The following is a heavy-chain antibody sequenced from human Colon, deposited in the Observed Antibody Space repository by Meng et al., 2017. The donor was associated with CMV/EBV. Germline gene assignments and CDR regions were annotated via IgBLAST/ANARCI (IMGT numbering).Heavy chain of an antibody. J-gene: IGHJ4*02. Sequence: GESLKISCAASGFSFTDYAMSWVRQAPGKGLEWVAFIRYDGSDKYYVDSVKGRFTISRDNSKNTLYLQMNSLRAEDTAVYYCAKYSSSSLSFESWGQGTLVTVSS. CDR2: IRYDGSDK. D-gene: IGHD6-6*01. CDR3: AKYSSSSLSFES. CDR1: GFSFTDYA. V-gene: IGHV3-30*02.